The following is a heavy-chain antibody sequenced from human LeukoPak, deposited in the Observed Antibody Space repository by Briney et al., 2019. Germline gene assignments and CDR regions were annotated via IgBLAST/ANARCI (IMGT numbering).Heavy chain of an antibody. J-gene: IGHJ4*02. V-gene: IGHV3-30*03. CDR3: ASGHKILPVY. CDR2: ISYDGSNK. Sequence: GGSLRLSCAASGFTFSSYGMHWVRQAPGKGLEWVAVISYDGSNKYYADSVKGRFTISRDNSKNTLYLQMNSLRAEDTAVYYLASGHKILPVYWGQGGLVSVCS. D-gene: IGHD3-3*01. CDR1: GFTFSSYG.